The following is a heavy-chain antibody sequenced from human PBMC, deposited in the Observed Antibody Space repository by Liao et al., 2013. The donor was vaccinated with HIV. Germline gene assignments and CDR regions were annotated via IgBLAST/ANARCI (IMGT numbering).Heavy chain of an antibody. CDR2: ILNNGPS. CDR1: GGSISSSSYY. J-gene: IGHJ4*02. CDR3: ARVPRGSGWYGWSFDY. V-gene: IGHV4-61*05. Sequence: QLQLQESGPGLVKPSETLSLTCTVSGGSISSSSYYWGWIRQPPGKGLEWMGYILNNGPSNNNPSLKSRVTISTDRSTNQFSLKLSSVTAADTAVYYCARVPRGSGWYGWSFDYWGQGTLVTVSS. D-gene: IGHD6-19*01.